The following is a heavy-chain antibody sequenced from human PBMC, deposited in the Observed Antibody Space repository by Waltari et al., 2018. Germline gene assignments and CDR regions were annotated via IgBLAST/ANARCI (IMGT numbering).Heavy chain of an antibody. V-gene: IGHV4-34*01. CDR1: GGSFSGYY. D-gene: IGHD4-17*01. J-gene: IGHJ4*02. CDR3: ARGSTVKVGDY. Sequence: QVQLQQWGAGLLKPSETLSLTCAVQGGSFSGYYWCWIRQPPGKGLEWIGEINHSGSTNYNPSLKSRVTISVDTSKNQFSLKLSSVTAADTAVYYCARGSTVKVGDYWGQGTLVTVSS. CDR2: INHSGST.